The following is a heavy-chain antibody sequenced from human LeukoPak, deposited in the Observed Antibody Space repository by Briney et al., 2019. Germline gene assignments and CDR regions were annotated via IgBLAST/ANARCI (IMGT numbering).Heavy chain of an antibody. CDR1: GCTFTAYD. D-gene: IGHD3-3*01. CDR3: ARGLGVAFHYSYFYLDF. Sequence: GASVKVSCKPYGCTFTAYDINWLRQAAGQGLEWMGWMNPSSGRTSYSQQFQGRVTMTGDTSTRTAYMELSGLKSEDTAVYYCARGLGVAFHYSYFYLDFWGKGTTVTVS. V-gene: IGHV1-8*02. CDR2: MNPSSGRT. J-gene: IGHJ6*03.